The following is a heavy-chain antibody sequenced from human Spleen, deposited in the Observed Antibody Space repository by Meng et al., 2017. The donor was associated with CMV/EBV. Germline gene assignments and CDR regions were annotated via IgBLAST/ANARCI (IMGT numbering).Heavy chain of an antibody. CDR3: ASRSGSYYGGWFDP. Sequence: KASGGTFSSYAISWVRQAPGQGLEWMGGIIPIFGTANYEQKFQGRVTITTDESTSTAYMELSSLRSEDTAVYYCASRSGSYYGGWFDPWGQGTLVTVSS. V-gene: IGHV1-69*05. J-gene: IGHJ5*02. D-gene: IGHD1-26*01. CDR2: IIPIFGTA. CDR1: GGTFSSYA.